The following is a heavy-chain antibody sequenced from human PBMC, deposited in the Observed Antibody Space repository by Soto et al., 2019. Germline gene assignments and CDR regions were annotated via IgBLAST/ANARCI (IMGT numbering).Heavy chain of an antibody. D-gene: IGHD6-6*01. CDR3: AKASSIAATIDY. CDR1: GFTFDDYT. V-gene: IGHV3-43*01. J-gene: IGHJ4*02. CDR2: ISWDGGST. Sequence: GGSLRLSCAASGFTFDDYTMHWVRQAPGKGLEWVSLISWDGGSTYYADSVKGRFTISRDNSKNSLYLQMNSLRTEDTALYYCAKASSIAATIDYWGQGTLVTVSS.